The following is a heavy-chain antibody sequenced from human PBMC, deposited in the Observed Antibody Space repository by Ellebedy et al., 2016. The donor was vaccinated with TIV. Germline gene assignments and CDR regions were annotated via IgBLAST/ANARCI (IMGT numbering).Heavy chain of an antibody. CDR3: ARVVDSTPDY. CDR1: GGSINTTTSR. D-gene: IGHD2-15*01. Sequence: MPSETLSLTCTVSGGSINTTTSRWGWIRQPPGKGLEWIGSIFFSGATSYTPSLKSRVTMSLHTSKNQFSLTLTSVTASDTAVYFCARVVDSTPDYWGQGALVTVSS. J-gene: IGHJ4*02. V-gene: IGHV4-39*07. CDR2: IFFSGAT.